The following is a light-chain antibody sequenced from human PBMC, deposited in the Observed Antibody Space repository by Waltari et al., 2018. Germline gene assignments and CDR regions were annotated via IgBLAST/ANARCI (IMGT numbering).Light chain of an antibody. CDR2: GNT. V-gene: IGLV1-40*01. CDR1: SSKSGAGSD. CDR3: QSFDSSLSASV. J-gene: IGLJ3*02. Sequence: QSVLTQPPSMSGAPGQKVTIPCTGGSSKSGAGSDVPWYQQFPGAAPKLPIFGNTNRASGVPGRFSGSKSGTSASLAIAGLQSEDEAVYYCQSFDSSLSASVFGGGTKLTVL.